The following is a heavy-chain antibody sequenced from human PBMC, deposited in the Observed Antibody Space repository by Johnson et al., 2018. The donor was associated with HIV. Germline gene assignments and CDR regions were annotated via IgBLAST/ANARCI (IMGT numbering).Heavy chain of an antibody. CDR2: ISYDGSNQ. Sequence: QVQLVESGGGVVQPGRSLRLSCAASGFTFSSYAMHCVRQAPGKGLEWVAVISYDGSNQYYADSVKGRFTISRDNSKNTLSLQMNSPRVDDTAIYYCARVRAGRENAFDIWGQGTMVTVSS. CDR1: GFTFSSYA. V-gene: IGHV3-30*04. D-gene: IGHD1-26*01. J-gene: IGHJ3*02. CDR3: ARVRAGRENAFDI.